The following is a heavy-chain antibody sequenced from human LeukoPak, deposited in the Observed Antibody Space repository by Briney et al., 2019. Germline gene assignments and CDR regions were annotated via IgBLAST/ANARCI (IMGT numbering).Heavy chain of an antibody. Sequence: SQTLSLTCAISGDSVSNNTATWTWIRQSPSRGLEWLGRTYYRSKWFYDYALSVKSRITFNADTSKNQFSLQLNSVTPEDTAVYYCTRVVAANWFDPWGQGTLVTVSS. CDR1: GDSVSNNTAT. V-gene: IGHV6-1*01. J-gene: IGHJ5*02. D-gene: IGHD6-19*01. CDR2: TYYRSKWFY. CDR3: TRVVAANWFDP.